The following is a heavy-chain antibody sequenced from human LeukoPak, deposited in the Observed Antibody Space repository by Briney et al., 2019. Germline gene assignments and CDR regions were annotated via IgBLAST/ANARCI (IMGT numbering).Heavy chain of an antibody. J-gene: IGHJ4*02. V-gene: IGHV4-34*01. D-gene: IGHD1-26*01. CDR3: ARGGGSLWN. CDR2: IYHSGST. CDR1: GGSFSGYY. Sequence: SETLSLTCAVYGGSFSGYYWSWIRQPPGKGLEWIGEIYHSGSTNYNPSLKSRVTISLDTSKIQFSLKMSSVTAADTAVYFCARGGGSLWNWGQGTLVTVSS.